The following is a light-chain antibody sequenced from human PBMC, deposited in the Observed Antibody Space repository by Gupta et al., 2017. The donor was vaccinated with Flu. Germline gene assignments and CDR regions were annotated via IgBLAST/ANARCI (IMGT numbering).Light chain of an antibody. V-gene: IGKV3-20*01. Sequence: EFVLPQSPGILSLSPGERATLSCRASQSVSSSYLAWYQQKPGQAPRLLIYGASSRATGIPDRFSGSGSGTDFTLTISRLEPEDFAVYYCQQYGSSPWTFGQGTKVEIK. J-gene: IGKJ1*01. CDR2: GAS. CDR3: QQYGSSPWT. CDR1: QSVSSSY.